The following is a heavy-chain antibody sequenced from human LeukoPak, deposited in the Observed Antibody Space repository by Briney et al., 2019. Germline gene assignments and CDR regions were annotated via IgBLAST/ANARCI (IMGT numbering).Heavy chain of an antibody. CDR1: GFPFETNA. D-gene: IGHD6-19*01. CDR2: ISGSGGST. J-gene: IGHJ4*02. CDR3: AKDIRGSCWPDY. V-gene: IGHV3-23*01. Sequence: GGSLRLSCATSGFPFETNAMSWVRQAPGKGLEWVSAISGSGGSTYYADSVKGRFTISRDNSKNTLYLQMNSLRAEDTAVYYCAKDIRGSCWPDYWGQGTLVTVSS.